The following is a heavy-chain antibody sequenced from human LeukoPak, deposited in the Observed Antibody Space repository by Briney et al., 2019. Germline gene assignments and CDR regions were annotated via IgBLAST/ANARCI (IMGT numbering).Heavy chain of an antibody. D-gene: IGHD3-16*01. CDR1: GLTFFDYA. CDR3: AKDISTNYDSWGYDY. CDR2: ISCTSGRI. J-gene: IGHJ4*02. Sequence: PGGSLRLSCAASGLTFFDYAMHWVGQAPGEGLEWVSGISCTSGRIGYADSVKGRFTISRDNAKNYLYLQMNSLRAEDMALYYCAKDISTNYDSWGYDYWGQGTLVTVSS. V-gene: IGHV3-9*03.